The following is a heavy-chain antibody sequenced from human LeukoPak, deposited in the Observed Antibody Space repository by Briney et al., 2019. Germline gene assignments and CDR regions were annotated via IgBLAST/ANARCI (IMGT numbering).Heavy chain of an antibody. V-gene: IGHV1-2*02. CDR2: INPNSGGT. D-gene: IGHD3-3*01. CDR1: GYTFTGYY. J-gene: IGHJ3*02. Sequence: ASVKVSCKASGYTFTGYYMHWVRQAPGQGLEWMGWINPNSGGTNYAQKFQGRVTMTRDTSISTAYMELSRLRSDDTAVYYCAKRGSADFWSGYHDAFDIWGQGTMVTVSS. CDR3: AKRGSADFWSGYHDAFDI.